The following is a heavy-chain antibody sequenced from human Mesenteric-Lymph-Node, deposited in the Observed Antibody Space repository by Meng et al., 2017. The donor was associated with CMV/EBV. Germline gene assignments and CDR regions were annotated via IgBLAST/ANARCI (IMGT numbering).Heavy chain of an antibody. CDR3: ARDLSFDY. CDR2: ISNNGSNK. J-gene: IGHJ4*02. CDR1: QFTFSSHY. Sequence: GGSLRLSCEASQFTFSSHYMHWVRQAPGKGLEWVAVISNNGSNKYYADSVKGRFTISRDNSKNTVFLQMNNLRAEDTALYSCARDLSFDYWGQGTLVTVSS. V-gene: IGHV3-30*03.